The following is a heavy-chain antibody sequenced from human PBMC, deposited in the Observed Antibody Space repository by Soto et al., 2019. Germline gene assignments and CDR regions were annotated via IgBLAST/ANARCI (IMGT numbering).Heavy chain of an antibody. CDR3: AASIFYYGMDV. J-gene: IGHJ6*02. Sequence: ESLTISWKGSGYSFTSYWIGLVRQMPGKGLEWMGIIYPGDSDTRYSPSFQGQVTISADKSIATTYLQWSSLKASDTAIYYCAASIFYYGMDVWGQGTTVTVSS. CDR2: IYPGDSDT. V-gene: IGHV5-51*01. CDR1: GYSFTSYW.